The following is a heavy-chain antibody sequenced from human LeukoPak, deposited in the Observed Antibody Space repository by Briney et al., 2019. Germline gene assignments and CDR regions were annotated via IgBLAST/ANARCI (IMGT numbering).Heavy chain of an antibody. CDR1: RSSISSDYF. D-gene: IGHD5-24*01. J-gene: IGHJ3*01. CDR2: ILRGGNT. V-gene: IGHV4-38-2*01. Sequence: PSETLSLTCAVSRSSISSDYFWGWIRQSPGEGLGWIASILRGGNTYYNLSLKSRVTISMDTSKNHFSLKLTSVTAADTAVYYCARPRETATARDAFDVWGQGTMVTVSS. CDR3: ARPRETATARDAFDV.